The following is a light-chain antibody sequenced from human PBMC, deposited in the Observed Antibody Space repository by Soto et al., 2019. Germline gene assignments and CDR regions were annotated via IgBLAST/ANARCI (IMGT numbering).Light chain of an antibody. CDR2: TAS. Sequence: DTQMTQSPSTLSASIGDRVTITCRASQNIKSHLAWYQQKPGKAPKLLIYTASTLQSGVPSRFSGSGSGTEFTLTISSLQPDDFATYCCQQYDLYSAFGQGTKVEIK. J-gene: IGKJ1*01. V-gene: IGKV1-5*03. CDR1: QNIKSH. CDR3: QQYDLYSA.